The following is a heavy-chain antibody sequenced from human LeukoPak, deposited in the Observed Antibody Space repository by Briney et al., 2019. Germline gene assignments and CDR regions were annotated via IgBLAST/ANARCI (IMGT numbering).Heavy chain of an antibody. CDR1: GYSLCKNYY. Sequence: SETLSLTCAVSGYSLCKNYYWGWIRPPPGKGLEWIGMIYGTGSTSYNPSLMNRVTMSVDTSKNQFSLKLISVTAADTAVYYCARYDSRGSASTRFDYWGQGILVTISS. CDR3: ARYDSRGSASTRFDY. D-gene: IGHD3-16*01. CDR2: IYGTGST. V-gene: IGHV4-38-2*01. J-gene: IGHJ4*02.